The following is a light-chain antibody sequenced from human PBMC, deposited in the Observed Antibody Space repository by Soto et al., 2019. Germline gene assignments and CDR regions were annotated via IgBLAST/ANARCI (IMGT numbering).Light chain of an antibody. CDR2: GAS. CDR3: REYGSLPWT. J-gene: IGKJ1*01. CDR1: QSVSNSD. V-gene: IGKV3-20*01. Sequence: EIVLTQSPGTLSLSPGERATLFCRASQSVSNSDLAWYQQKPGQAPRLLIYGASSRATGIPDRFSGSGSGTDFTLTINRLEPDDFGVYYFREYGSLPWTCVQGTKVEIK.